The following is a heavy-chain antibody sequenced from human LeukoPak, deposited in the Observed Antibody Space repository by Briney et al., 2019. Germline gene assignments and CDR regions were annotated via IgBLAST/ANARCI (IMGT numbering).Heavy chain of an antibody. Sequence: PGGSLRLSCAASGFTFNTYAMAWVRQAPGKGLEWVSGISGTGGSTYYADSVKGRFTISRDNSKNTLYLQMDSLRAEDTAVYYCARDRAWNYFDYWGQGTLVTVSS. CDR1: GFTFNTYA. J-gene: IGHJ4*02. CDR3: ARDRAWNYFDY. D-gene: IGHD3-3*01. V-gene: IGHV3-23*01. CDR2: ISGTGGST.